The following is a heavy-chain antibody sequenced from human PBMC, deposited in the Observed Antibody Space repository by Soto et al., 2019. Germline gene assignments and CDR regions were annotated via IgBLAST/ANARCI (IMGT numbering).Heavy chain of an antibody. CDR3: TRGNYDSSGYHAPFDY. J-gene: IGHJ4*02. CDR1: GGTFSSYA. V-gene: IGHV1-69*13. CDR2: IIPIFGTA. Sequence: ASVKVSCKASGGTFSSYAISWVRQAPGQGLEWMGRIIPIFGTANYAQKFQGRVTITADESTSTAYKELSNLRSEDTAVYYCTRGNYDSSGYHAPFDYWGQGTLVTVSS. D-gene: IGHD3-22*01.